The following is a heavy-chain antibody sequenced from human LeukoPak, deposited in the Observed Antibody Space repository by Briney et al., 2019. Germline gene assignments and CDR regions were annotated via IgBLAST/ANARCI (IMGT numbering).Heavy chain of an antibody. CDR3: ARTTEAHSWRTRYYDYYMDV. D-gene: IGHD6-13*01. V-gene: IGHV4-59*01. CDR1: GGSFSGYY. Sequence: PSETLSLTCAVYGGSFSGYYWSWIRQPPGKGLEWIGYIYYSGSTNYNPSLKSRVTISVDTSKNQFSLKLSSVTAADTAVYYCARTTEAHSWRTRYYDYYMDVRGKGTTVTVSS. CDR2: IYYSGST. J-gene: IGHJ6*03.